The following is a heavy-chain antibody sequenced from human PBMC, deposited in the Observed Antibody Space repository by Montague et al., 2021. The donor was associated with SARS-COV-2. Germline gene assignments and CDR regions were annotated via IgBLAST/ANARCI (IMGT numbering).Heavy chain of an antibody. J-gene: IGHJ4*02. Sequence: SETLSLTCTVSGGSIDSSSYHWDWIRQSPGKGLEWIGSIYYSGSTSYYNTSLKSRVTISADTSKNQFSLRLTSVTAADTAVYYCARYRRDGSYFLDYWGQGTLVTVSS. V-gene: IGHV4-39*01. D-gene: IGHD5-24*01. CDR3: ARYRRDGSYFLDY. CDR1: GGSIDSSSYH. CDR2: IYYSGSTS.